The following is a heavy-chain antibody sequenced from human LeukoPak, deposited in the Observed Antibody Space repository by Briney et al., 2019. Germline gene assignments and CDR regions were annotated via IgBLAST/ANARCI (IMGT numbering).Heavy chain of an antibody. V-gene: IGHV4-39*07. Sequence: SETLSPTCSVSGGSIVSRSYYWGWIRQPPGKGLEWIGSIYYSGSTYYNPSLKSRVTISVDTSKNQFSLKLSSVTAADTAVYYCARAAQQLQVDYWGQGTLVTVSS. CDR3: ARAAQQLQVDY. J-gene: IGHJ4*02. CDR1: GGSIVSRSYY. D-gene: IGHD6-13*01. CDR2: IYYSGST.